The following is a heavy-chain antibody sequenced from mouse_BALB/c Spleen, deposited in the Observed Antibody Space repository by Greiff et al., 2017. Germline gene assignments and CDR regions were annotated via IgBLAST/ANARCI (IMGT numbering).Heavy chain of an antibody. J-gene: IGHJ4*01. D-gene: IGHD2-4*01. CDR3: ARLITYYYAMDY. CDR2: ISNGGGST. V-gene: IGHV5-12-2*01. CDR1: GFTFSSYT. Sequence: EVNVVESGGGLVQPGGSLKLSCAASGFTFSSYTMSWVRQTPEKRLEWVAYISNGGGSTYYPDTVKGRFTISRDNAKNTLYLQMSSLKSEDTAMYYCARLITYYYAMDYWGQGTSVTVSS.